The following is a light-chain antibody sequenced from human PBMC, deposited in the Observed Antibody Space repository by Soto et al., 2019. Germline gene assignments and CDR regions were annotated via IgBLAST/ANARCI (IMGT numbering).Light chain of an antibody. J-gene: IGKJ5*01. CDR3: KQRSNWPIT. CDR2: DAY. Sequence: EIVLTQSPATLSLSPGERATLSCRASQSVSSYLAWYQQKPGQAPRLLIYDAYNRATGIQARFSGSGSGTDFTLTIRSLEPEEFAVYYCKQRSNWPITFGQGTRLEIK. V-gene: IGKV3-11*01. CDR1: QSVSSY.